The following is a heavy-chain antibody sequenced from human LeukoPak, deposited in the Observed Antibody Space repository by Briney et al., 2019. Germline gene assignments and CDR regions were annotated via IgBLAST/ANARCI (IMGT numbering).Heavy chain of an antibody. CDR3: ARDSRHYDSSGRKFDY. CDR2: IYTSGST. Sequence: SETLSLTCTVSGCSISSGSYYWIWIRQPAGKGLEWIGRIYTSGSTNYNPSLKSRVTISVDTSKNQFSLKLSSVTAADTAVYYCARDSRHYDSSGRKFDYWGQGTLVTVSS. CDR1: GCSISSGSYY. J-gene: IGHJ4*02. V-gene: IGHV4-61*02. D-gene: IGHD3-22*01.